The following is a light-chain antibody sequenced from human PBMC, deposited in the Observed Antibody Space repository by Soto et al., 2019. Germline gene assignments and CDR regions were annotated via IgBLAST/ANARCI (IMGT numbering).Light chain of an antibody. CDR3: CSYAGRPYV. J-gene: IGLJ1*01. V-gene: IGLV2-11*01. Sequence: QSALTQPRSVSGSPGQSVTVSCTGTSSDVGGHNRVSWYQQHPGKAPKLMIYDVSKRPSGVPDRFSGSKSGNTASLTISGLQAEDEADYYCCSYAGRPYVFGTGTQLTVL. CDR1: SSDVGGHNR. CDR2: DVS.